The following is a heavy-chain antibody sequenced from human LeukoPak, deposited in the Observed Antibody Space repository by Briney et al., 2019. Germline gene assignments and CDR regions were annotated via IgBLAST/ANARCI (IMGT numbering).Heavy chain of an antibody. CDR1: GYTFTSYD. D-gene: IGHD3-3*01. Sequence: ASVKVSCKASGYTFTSYDINWVRQATGQGLEWMGWMNPNSGGTNYAQKFQGRVTMTRDTSISTAYMELSRLRSDDTAVYYCARSYDFWSGYSQDNWFDPWGQGTLVTVSS. CDR2: MNPNSGGT. CDR3: ARSYDFWSGYSQDNWFDP. J-gene: IGHJ5*02. V-gene: IGHV1-2*02.